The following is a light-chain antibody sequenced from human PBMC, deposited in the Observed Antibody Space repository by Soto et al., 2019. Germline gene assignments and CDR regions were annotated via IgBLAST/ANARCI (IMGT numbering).Light chain of an antibody. CDR2: GAS. Sequence: DIHLTQSPSFLSASVGDRVTITCRASQGINSYLAWYQQKPGKAHKLLIYGASTLQSGVPSRFSGSESGTEFTLTISSLQPEDFATYYCQQLNYYPLTFGGGTKVESK. CDR1: QGINSY. V-gene: IGKV1-9*01. CDR3: QQLNYYPLT. J-gene: IGKJ4*02.